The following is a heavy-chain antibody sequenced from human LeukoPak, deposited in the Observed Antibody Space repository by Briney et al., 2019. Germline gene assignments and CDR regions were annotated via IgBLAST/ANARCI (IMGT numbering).Heavy chain of an antibody. CDR3: AKGRQQLANYFDY. CDR1: GGSFSGYY. D-gene: IGHD6-6*01. V-gene: IGHV4-34*01. Sequence: SETLSLTCAVYGGSFSGYYWSWIRQPPGKGLEWIGEINHSGSTNYNPSLKSRVTISVDTSKNQFSLKLSSVTAADTAVYYCAKGRQQLANYFDYSGQGTLVTVSS. CDR2: INHSGST. J-gene: IGHJ4*02.